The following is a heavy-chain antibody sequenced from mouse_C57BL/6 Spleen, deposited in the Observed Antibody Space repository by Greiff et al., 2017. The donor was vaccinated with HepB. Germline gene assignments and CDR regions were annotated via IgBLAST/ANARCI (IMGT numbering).Heavy chain of an antibody. CDR2: ISDGGSYT. CDR1: GFTFSSYA. J-gene: IGHJ2*01. D-gene: IGHD4-1*01. Sequence: EVQRVESGGGLVKPGGSLKLSCAASGFTFSSYAMSWVRQTPEKRLEWVATISDGGSYTYYPDNVKGRFTISRDNAKKNLYLQMSHLKSEDTAMYYCARDGANWDEGYYFDYWGQGTTLTVSS. V-gene: IGHV5-4*01. CDR3: ARDGANWDEGYYFDY.